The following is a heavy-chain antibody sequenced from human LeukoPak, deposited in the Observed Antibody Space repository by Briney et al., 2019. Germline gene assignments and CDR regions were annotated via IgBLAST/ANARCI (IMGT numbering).Heavy chain of an antibody. CDR2: IIPIFGTA. CDR1: GGTFSSYA. V-gene: IGHV1-69*05. CDR3: ARSARYSYGSGDFDY. J-gene: IGHJ4*02. D-gene: IGHD5-18*01. Sequence: SVKVSCKASGGTFSSYAISWVRQAPGQGLEWMGRIIPIFGTANYAQKFQGRVTITTDESTSTAYMELSSLRSEDTAVYYCARSARYSYGSGDFDYWGQGTLVTVSS.